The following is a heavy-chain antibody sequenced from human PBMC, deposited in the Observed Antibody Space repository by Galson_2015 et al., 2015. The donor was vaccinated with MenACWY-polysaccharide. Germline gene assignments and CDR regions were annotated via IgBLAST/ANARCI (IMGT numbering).Heavy chain of an antibody. CDR2: ISGSGGST. CDR3: AKGSPITFGGVIVPLNDAFYI. D-gene: IGHD3-16*02. J-gene: IGHJ3*02. Sequence: SLRLSCAASGFTFSSYAMSWVRQAPGKGLEWVSAISGSGGSTYYADPVKGRFTISRDNSKNTLYLQMNSLRAEDTAVYYCAKGSPITFGGVIVPLNDAFYIWGQGTMVTVSS. CDR1: GFTFSSYA. V-gene: IGHV3-23*01.